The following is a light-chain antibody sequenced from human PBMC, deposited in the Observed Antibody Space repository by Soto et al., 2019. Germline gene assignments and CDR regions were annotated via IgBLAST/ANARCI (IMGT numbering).Light chain of an antibody. J-gene: IGLJ2*01. V-gene: IGLV2-14*01. CDR2: EVS. CDR3: TSYTSSNTYVV. CDR1: SSDVGGYNY. Sequence: QSALTQPASVSGSPGQSIAISCTGTSSDVGGYNYVSWYQYHPGKAPKLIIYEVSNRPSGISNRFSGSKSGNTASLTISGLQADDEADYYCTSYTSSNTYVVFGGGTKVTVL.